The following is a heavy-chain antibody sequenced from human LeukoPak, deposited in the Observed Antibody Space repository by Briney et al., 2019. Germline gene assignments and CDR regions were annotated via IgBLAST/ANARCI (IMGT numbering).Heavy chain of an antibody. D-gene: IGHD4-23*01. CDR3: ARDEVILNEFDGGDYWYFDL. J-gene: IGHJ2*01. V-gene: IGHV1-2*02. CDR2: INPNSGGT. CDR1: GYTFTGYY. Sequence: ASVKVSCKASGYTFTGYYMHWVRQAPGQGLEWMGWINPNSGGTNYAQKFQGRVTMTRDTSISTAYMELSRLRSDDTAVYYCARDEVILNEFDGGDYWYFDLWGRGTLVTVSS.